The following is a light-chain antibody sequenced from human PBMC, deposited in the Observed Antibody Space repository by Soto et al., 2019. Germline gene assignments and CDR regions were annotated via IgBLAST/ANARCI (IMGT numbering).Light chain of an antibody. Sequence: DIQMTQSPSSLSASVGDRVTITCRASQSISSYLNWYQQKAGKDPKLLIYAAFSLQSGVPSRFSGSGSGTDFTLTISSLQPEDFATYYCQQSYSSPRTFGQGTNLEIK. V-gene: IGKV1-39*01. CDR3: QQSYSSPRT. J-gene: IGKJ2*01. CDR2: AAF. CDR1: QSISSY.